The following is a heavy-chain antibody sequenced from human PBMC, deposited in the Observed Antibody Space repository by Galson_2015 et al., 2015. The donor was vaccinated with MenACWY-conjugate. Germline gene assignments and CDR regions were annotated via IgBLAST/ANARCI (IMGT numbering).Heavy chain of an antibody. CDR1: GFTFSSNW. CDR2: IRQDGSEK. J-gene: IGHJ4*02. D-gene: IGHD4-17*01. V-gene: IGHV3-7*03. CDR3: ARSTYGHHNFDY. Sequence: SLRLSCAASGFTFSSNWMTWVRQAPGRGLEWVANIRQDGSEKYYADSVRGRFTVSSDNAKNSMFLQMNSLRAEDTAVYFCARSTYGHHNFDYWGQGTLVTVSS.